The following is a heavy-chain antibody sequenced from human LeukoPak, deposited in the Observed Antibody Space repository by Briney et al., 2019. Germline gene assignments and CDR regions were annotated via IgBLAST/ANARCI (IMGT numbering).Heavy chain of an antibody. CDR2: IHYSGST. D-gene: IGHD6-13*01. V-gene: IGHV4-39*01. CDR1: GGSTSNSSSY. Sequence: SETLSLTCTVSGGSTSNSSSYWGWIRQPPGKGLEWIGSIHYSGSTYYNPSLKTRVTISVDTSKNQFSLKVSSVTAADTAVYHCARHGSSWYNYFDYWGQGTLVTVSS. J-gene: IGHJ4*02. CDR3: ARHGSSWYNYFDY.